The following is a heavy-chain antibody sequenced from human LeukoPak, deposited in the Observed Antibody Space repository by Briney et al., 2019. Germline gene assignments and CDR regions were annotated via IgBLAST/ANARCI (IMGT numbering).Heavy chain of an antibody. CDR2: IYTSGST. Sequence: SETLSLTCTVSGGSISSYYWSWIRQPPGKGLEWIGYIYTSGSTNYNPSLKSRVTISVDTSKNQFSLKLSSVTAADTAVYYCARQYCSSTSCYDAFDIWGQGTMVTLSS. D-gene: IGHD2-2*01. CDR3: ARQYCSSTSCYDAFDI. V-gene: IGHV4-4*09. CDR1: GGSISSYY. J-gene: IGHJ3*02.